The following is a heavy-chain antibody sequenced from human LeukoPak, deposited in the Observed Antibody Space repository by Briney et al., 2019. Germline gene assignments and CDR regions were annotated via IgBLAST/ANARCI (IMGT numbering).Heavy chain of an antibody. CDR3: ARVVEGTNWFDP. CDR2: ISAYNGNT. Sequence: ASVKVSCKASGYTFTNYYIHWVRQAPGQGLEWMGWISAYNGNTNYAQKLQGRVTMTTDTSTSTAYMELRSLRSDDTAVYYCARVVEGTNWFDPWGQGTLVTVSS. J-gene: IGHJ5*02. V-gene: IGHV1-18*04. D-gene: IGHD2-21*01. CDR1: GYTFTNYY.